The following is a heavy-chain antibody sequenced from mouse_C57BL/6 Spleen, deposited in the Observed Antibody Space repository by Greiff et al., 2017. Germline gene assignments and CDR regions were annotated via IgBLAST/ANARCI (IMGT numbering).Heavy chain of an antibody. Sequence: VQLQQSGPELVKPGASVKISCKASGYTFTDYYMNWVKQSHGKSLEWIGDINPNNGGTSYNQKFKGKATLTVDKSSSTAYMDLRSLTSEDSAVYYCARGGRTAMDYWGQGTSVTVSS. CDR1: GYTFTDYY. J-gene: IGHJ4*01. CDR3: ARGGRTAMDY. D-gene: IGHD3-3*01. V-gene: IGHV1-26*01. CDR2: INPNNGGT.